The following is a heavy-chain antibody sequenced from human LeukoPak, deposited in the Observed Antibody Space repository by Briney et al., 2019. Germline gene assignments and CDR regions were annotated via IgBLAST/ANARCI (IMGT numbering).Heavy chain of an antibody. D-gene: IGHD4-23*01. Sequence: GGFLRLSCAASGFTFSSYWMHWVRQAPGKGLVWVSRINSGGSGTIYADSVRGRSTISRDNAKNTLYLQVNSLRAEDTAVYYCARTEGTVAYDSWGQGTLVTVSS. CDR2: INSGGSGT. CDR1: GFTFSSYW. V-gene: IGHV3-74*01. J-gene: IGHJ5*01. CDR3: ARTEGTVAYDS.